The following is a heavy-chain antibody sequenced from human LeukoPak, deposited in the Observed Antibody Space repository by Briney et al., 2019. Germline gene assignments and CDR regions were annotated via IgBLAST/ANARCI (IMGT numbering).Heavy chain of an antibody. V-gene: IGHV3-7*01. J-gene: IGHJ4*02. CDR3: ARHLSGVTGYTYGRGIGY. Sequence: GGSLRLSCAASGFTFSSYWMSWVRQAPGKGLEWVANIKKDGSGKYYVDSVKGRFTISRDNAKKSLYLQMNSLRAEDTAVYYCARHLSGVTGYTYGRGIGYWGQGTLVTVSS. CDR1: GFTFSSYW. CDR2: IKKDGSGK. D-gene: IGHD5-18*01.